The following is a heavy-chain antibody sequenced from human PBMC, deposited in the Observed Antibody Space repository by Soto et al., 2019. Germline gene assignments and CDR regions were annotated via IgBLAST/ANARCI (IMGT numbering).Heavy chain of an antibody. CDR1: GGSISSSSYY. CDR3: ARHTPAISISDL. V-gene: IGHV4-39*01. Sequence: SETLSLTCTVSGGSISSSSYYWGWIRQPPGKGLEWIGSIYYSGSTYYNPSLKSRVTISVDTSKNQFSLKLSSVTAADTAVYYCARHTPAISISDLRGQGTLVTVSS. J-gene: IGHJ4*02. D-gene: IGHD2-15*01. CDR2: IYYSGST.